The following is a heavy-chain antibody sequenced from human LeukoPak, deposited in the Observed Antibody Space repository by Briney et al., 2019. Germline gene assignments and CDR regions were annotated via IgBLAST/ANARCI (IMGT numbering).Heavy chain of an antibody. D-gene: IGHD6-19*01. J-gene: IGHJ4*02. Sequence: GGSLRLSCAASGFAFSNQALGWVRQASGKGLEWVSAISDSGDITYYADSVKGRFTISRDNSKNTLFLQMNSLRAEDTAVYYCAKDARRTSGWYFFDYWGQGTLVTVSS. CDR2: ISDSGDIT. CDR1: GFAFSNQA. V-gene: IGHV3-23*01. CDR3: AKDARRTSGWYFFDY.